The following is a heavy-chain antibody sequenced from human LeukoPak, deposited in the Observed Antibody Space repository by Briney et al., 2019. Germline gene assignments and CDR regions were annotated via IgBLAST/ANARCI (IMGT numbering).Heavy chain of an antibody. J-gene: IGHJ3*02. V-gene: IGHV3-21*01. CDR3: ARDRQWLALDAFDI. D-gene: IGHD6-19*01. CDR1: GFTFSSYS. CDR2: ISGSSSYI. Sequence: GGSLRLSCAASGFTFSSYSMNWVRQAPGKGLEWVSSISGSSSYIYYADSVKGRFTISRDNAKNSLYLQMNSLRAEDTAVYYCARDRQWLALDAFDIWGQGTMVTVSS.